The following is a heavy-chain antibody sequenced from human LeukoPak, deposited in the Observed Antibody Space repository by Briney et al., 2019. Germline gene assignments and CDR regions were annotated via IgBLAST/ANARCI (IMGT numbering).Heavy chain of an antibody. CDR1: GYTFTSYD. CDR3: ARGGSSYDFWSGYYGCDYYYYYMDV. Sequence: ASVKVSCKASGYTFTSYDINWVRQATGQGLERMGWMNPNSGNTGYAQKFQGRVTITRNTSISTAYMELSSLRSEDTAVYYCARGGSSYDFWSGYYGCDYYYYYMDVWGKGTTVTVSS. J-gene: IGHJ6*03. D-gene: IGHD3-3*01. CDR2: MNPNSGNT. V-gene: IGHV1-8*03.